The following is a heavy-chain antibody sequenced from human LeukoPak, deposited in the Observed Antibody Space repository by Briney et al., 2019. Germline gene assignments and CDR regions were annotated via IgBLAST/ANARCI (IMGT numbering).Heavy chain of an antibody. V-gene: IGHV5-51*01. Sequence: GESLKISCKGSGYSFTSYWIGWVRQMPGKGLEWMGFIYLGDFDTRYSPSFQGQVTISADKSISTAYLQWSSLKASDTAMYYCARHVRRYSSSWYEYYYGMDVWGQGTTVTVSS. J-gene: IGHJ6*02. CDR3: ARHVRRYSSSWYEYYYGMDV. D-gene: IGHD6-13*01. CDR2: IYLGDFDT. CDR1: GYSFTSYW.